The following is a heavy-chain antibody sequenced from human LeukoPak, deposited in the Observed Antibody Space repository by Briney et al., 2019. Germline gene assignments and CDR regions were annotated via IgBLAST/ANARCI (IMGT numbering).Heavy chain of an antibody. CDR1: GGSFSGYY. D-gene: IGHD6-6*01. CDR2: INHSGST. Sequence: RSSETLSLTCAVYGGSFSGYYWSWIRQPPGKGLEWIGEINHSGSTNYNPSLKSRVTISVDTSKNQFSLKLSSVTAADTAVYYCARGLYLPRVAARLYSWFDPWGQGTLVTVSS. V-gene: IGHV4-34*01. J-gene: IGHJ5*02. CDR3: ARGLYLPRVAARLYSWFDP.